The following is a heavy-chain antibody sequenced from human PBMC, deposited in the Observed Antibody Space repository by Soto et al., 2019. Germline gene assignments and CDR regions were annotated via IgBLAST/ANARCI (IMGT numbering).Heavy chain of an antibody. CDR1: GGTFSSYA. CDR3: ARGAIPQWLVLNAFDI. J-gene: IGHJ3*02. Sequence: ASVKVSCKASGGTFSSYAISWVRQAPGQGLEWMGGIIPIFGTANYAQKFQGRVTITADESTSTAYMELSSLRSEDTAVYCCARGAIPQWLVLNAFDIWGQGTMVTVSS. CDR2: IIPIFGTA. V-gene: IGHV1-69*13. D-gene: IGHD6-19*01.